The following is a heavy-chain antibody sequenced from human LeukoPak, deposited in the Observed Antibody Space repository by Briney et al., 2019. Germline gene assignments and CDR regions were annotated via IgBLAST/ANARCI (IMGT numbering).Heavy chain of an antibody. CDR2: IGTAGDT. V-gene: IGHV3-13*01. J-gene: IGHJ4*02. CDR3: ARGYPYSGWYDY. D-gene: IGHD6-19*01. Sequence: GGSLRLSCAASGFTFSSYDMHWVRQATGEGLEWVSAIGTAGDTYYPGSVKGRFTISRENAKNSLYLQMNSLRAGDTAVYYCARGYPYSGWYDYWGQGTLVTVSS. CDR1: GFTFSSYD.